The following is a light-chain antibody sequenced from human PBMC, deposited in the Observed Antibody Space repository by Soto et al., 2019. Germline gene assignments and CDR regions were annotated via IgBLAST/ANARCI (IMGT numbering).Light chain of an antibody. V-gene: IGLV2-8*01. CDR3: SSYAGSNNPPQVV. CDR1: SSDVGGYNY. Sequence: QSVLTQPPSASGSPGQSVTISCTGTSSDVGGYNYVSWYQQHPGKAPKLMIYEVSKRPSGVPDRFAGSKSGNTASLTVSGLQDEDEADYYCSSYAGSNNPPQVVFGGGTKVTVL. J-gene: IGLJ2*01. CDR2: EVS.